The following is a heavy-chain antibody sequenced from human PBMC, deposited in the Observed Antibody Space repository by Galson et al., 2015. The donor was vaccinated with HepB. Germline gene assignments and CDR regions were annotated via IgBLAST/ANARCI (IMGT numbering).Heavy chain of an antibody. CDR1: GFTLTKYR. CDR2: ISSSSSTI. J-gene: IGHJ6*02. D-gene: IGHD4-11*01. Sequence: LRLSCAASGFTLTKYRMNWVRQAPGKVLEWVSCISSSSSTIYHADSVKGRFTISRDNAKNSLYLQINSLRAEDTAVYYCTREYSYRDYYYGMDVWGQGTTVTVSS. CDR3: TREYSYRDYYYGMDV. V-gene: IGHV3-48*01.